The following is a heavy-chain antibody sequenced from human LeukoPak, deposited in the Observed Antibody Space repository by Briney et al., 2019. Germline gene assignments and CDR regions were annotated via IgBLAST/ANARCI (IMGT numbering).Heavy chain of an antibody. J-gene: IGHJ6*02. Sequence: PSETLSLTCTVSGGSISSSSHYWGWIRQPPGKGLEWIGSIYYSGSTYYNPSLKSRVTISVVTSKNKFSLKLSSVTAGDTAVYYCARGWGLRFLYGMDVWGQGTTVTVSS. D-gene: IGHD5-12*01. V-gene: IGHV4-39*01. CDR1: GGSISSSSHY. CDR3: ARGWGLRFLYGMDV. CDR2: IYYSGST.